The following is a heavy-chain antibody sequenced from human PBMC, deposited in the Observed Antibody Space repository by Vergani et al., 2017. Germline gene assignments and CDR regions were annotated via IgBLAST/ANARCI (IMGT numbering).Heavy chain of an antibody. V-gene: IGHV3-13*01. J-gene: IGHJ4*02. Sequence: EVQLVESGGGLVQPGGSLRLSCAASGFTFSSYDMHWVRQATGKGLEWVSAIGTDGDTYYPGSVKGRLTISRKNAKNSLYLQMNSLRAGETAIYYCARAVSTTVGDPPGYWGQGSLVTVSS. CDR2: IGTDGDT. CDR3: ARAVSTTVGDPPGY. D-gene: IGHD4-23*01. CDR1: GFTFSSYD.